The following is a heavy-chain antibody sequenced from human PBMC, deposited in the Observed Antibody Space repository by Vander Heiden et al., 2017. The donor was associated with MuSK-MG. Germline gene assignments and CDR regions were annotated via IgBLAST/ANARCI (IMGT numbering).Heavy chain of an antibody. Sequence: EVQPVESGGGLVKPGGSLRLSCAGSGCTVSSAWMSWVRQAPGKGLEWVGRIKSKPDGGTTHYAAPVKGRFTISRDDSKKTLYLQMNNLKTEDTGVYYCTRASLMDLWGQGTTVTVSS. CDR1: GCTVSSAW. CDR3: TRASLMDL. CDR2: IKSKPDGGTT. J-gene: IGHJ6*02. V-gene: IGHV3-15*01.